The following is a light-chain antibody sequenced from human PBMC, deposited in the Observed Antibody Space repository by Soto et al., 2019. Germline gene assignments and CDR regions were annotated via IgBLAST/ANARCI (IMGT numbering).Light chain of an antibody. J-gene: IGKJ2*01. Sequence: EIVMTQSPLSLPVTPGVPASLSCKSSQSLLHRNGDVYLDWYLQKPGQSPQLLIYMGSSRASGVPARFTGSGSGTDFTLKISRVEAEDVGVYSCMQSLQTPRTLGQGTKLEIK. V-gene: IGKV2-28*01. CDR1: QSLLHRNGDVY. CDR2: MGS. CDR3: MQSLQTPRT.